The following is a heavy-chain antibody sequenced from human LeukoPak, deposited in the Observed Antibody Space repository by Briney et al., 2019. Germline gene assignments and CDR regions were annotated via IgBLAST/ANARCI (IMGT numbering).Heavy chain of an antibody. Sequence: ASVKVSCKASGGTFSSYAISWVRQAPGQGLEWMGGIIPILGTANYAQKFQGRVTITADKSTSTAYMGLSSLRSEDTAVYYCARGRVANYYYYYMDVWGKGTTVTVSS. V-gene: IGHV1-69*10. CDR3: ARGRVANYYYYYMDV. D-gene: IGHD2-15*01. J-gene: IGHJ6*03. CDR1: GGTFSSYA. CDR2: IIPILGTA.